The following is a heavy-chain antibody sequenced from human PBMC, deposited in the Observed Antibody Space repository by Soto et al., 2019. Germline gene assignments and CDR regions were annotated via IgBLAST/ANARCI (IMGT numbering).Heavy chain of an antibody. CDR1: AYTFTGYY. V-gene: IGHV1-2*04. CDR2: INPNSGGT. J-gene: IGHJ5*02. D-gene: IGHD3-9*01. Sequence: ASVKVSCTASAYTFTGYYMHWVRQAPGQGLEWMGWINPNSGGTNYAQKFQGWVTMTRDTSISTAYMELSRLRSDDTAVYYCARGSTKKEYYDILTGYWFDPWGQGTLVTVSS. CDR3: ARGSTKKEYYDILTGYWFDP.